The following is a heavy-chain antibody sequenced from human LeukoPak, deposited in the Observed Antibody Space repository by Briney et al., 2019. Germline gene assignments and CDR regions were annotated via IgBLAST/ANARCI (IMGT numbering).Heavy chain of an antibody. Sequence: PGESLQISCKGSGYSSTSYWIGWVRQTPGKGLEWMGIIYPGDSDTRYSPSFQGQVTISADKSISTAYLQWSSLKASDTAMYYCARLADGYLKRTTMPDYWGQGTLVTVSS. CDR2: IYPGDSDT. D-gene: IGHD5-24*01. CDR1: GYSSTSYW. V-gene: IGHV5-51*01. CDR3: ARLADGYLKRTTMPDY. J-gene: IGHJ4*02.